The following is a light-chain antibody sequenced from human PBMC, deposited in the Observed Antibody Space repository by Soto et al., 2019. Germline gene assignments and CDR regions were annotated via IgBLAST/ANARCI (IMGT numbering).Light chain of an antibody. CDR3: THYYPPPHT. Sequence: DIVMTQSPDSLAVSLGERATINCKSSQTVLHSSNNKNYLAWYQQKPGQPPKLLIYWACTRESGVPDRFRGSWSGTDFTLTVSSLQAEDVAVYYCTHYYPPPHTFGQGTKLEIK. CDR2: WAC. CDR1: QTVLHSSNNKNY. V-gene: IGKV4-1*01. J-gene: IGKJ2*01.